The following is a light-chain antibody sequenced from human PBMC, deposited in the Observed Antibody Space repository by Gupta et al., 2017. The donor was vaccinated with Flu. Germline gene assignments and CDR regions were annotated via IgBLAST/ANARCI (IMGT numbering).Light chain of an antibody. CDR1: HSDIGNNF. CDR3: AAWDASQTVVL. CDR2: EDN. J-gene: IGLJ2*01. Sequence: QSVLTQPPSVSAAPGQKVAISCSGSHSDIGNNFVSWYQKFPGSAPKVIIYEDNKRCSGTPDRFSGSKSGTSATLDITGLQTGDEAHYYCAAWDASQTVVLFGGGTRLTVL. V-gene: IGLV1-51*01.